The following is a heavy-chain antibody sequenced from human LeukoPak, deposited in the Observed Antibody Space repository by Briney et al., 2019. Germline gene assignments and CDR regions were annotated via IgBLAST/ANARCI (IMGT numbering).Heavy chain of an antibody. D-gene: IGHD3-22*01. J-gene: IGHJ6*03. CDR3: ARGDYYDSSGYNYYYYYMDV. CDR1: GFTFSSYW. CDR2: INSDGSST. V-gene: IGHV3-74*01. Sequence: TGGSLRLSCAASGFTFSSYWMHWVRQAPGKGLVWVSRINSDGSSTSYADSVKGRFTISRDNAKNSLYLQMNSLRAEDTAVYYCARGDYYDSSGYNYYYYYMDVWGKGTTVTVSS.